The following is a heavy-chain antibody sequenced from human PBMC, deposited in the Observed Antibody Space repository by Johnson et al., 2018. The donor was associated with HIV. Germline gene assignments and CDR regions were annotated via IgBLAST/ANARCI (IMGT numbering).Heavy chain of an antibody. V-gene: IGHV3-23*04. D-gene: IGHD3-16*01. J-gene: IGHJ3*02. Sequence: VQLVESWGGVVQPGGSLRLSCAASGFRVGSNYMSWVRQAPGKGREWVSYISSSGSTIYYADSVKGRFTISRDNSKNTLYLQMNSLRAEDTAVYYCAKDPPFYAFDIWGQGTMVTVSS. CDR3: AKDPPFYAFDI. CDR1: GFRVGSNY. CDR2: ISSSGSTI.